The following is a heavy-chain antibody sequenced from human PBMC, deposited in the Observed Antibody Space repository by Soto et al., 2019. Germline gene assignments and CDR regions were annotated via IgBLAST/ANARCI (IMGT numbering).Heavy chain of an antibody. CDR2: IYYSGST. CDR3: ARWEYDSSGYYY. CDR1: GGSISSGDYY. V-gene: IGHV4-30-4*01. Sequence: TSETLSLTCTVSGGSISSGDYYWSWIRQPPGKGLEWIGYIYYSGSTYYNPSLKSRVTISVDTSKNQFSLKLSSVTAADTAVYYCARWEYDSSGYYYWGQGTLVTVSS. J-gene: IGHJ4*02. D-gene: IGHD3-22*01.